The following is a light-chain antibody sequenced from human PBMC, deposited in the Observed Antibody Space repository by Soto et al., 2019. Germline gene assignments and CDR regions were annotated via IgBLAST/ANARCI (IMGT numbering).Light chain of an antibody. CDR2: EVS. V-gene: IGLV2-8*01. CDR3: SSYAGSNNFRV. J-gene: IGLJ3*02. CDR1: SSDVGGYNY. Sequence: QSALTQPPSASGSPRQSVTISCTGTSSDVGGYNYVSWYQQHPGKAPKLMIYEVSKRPSGVPDRFSGSKSGNTASLTVSGLQAEDEADYYCSSYAGSNNFRVFGGGTKVTVL.